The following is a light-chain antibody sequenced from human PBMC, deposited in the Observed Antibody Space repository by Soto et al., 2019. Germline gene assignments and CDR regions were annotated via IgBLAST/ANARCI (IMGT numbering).Light chain of an antibody. CDR1: QSISSN. V-gene: IGKV3-15*01. CDR3: QHRSNWPRLT. Sequence: ETVMTQSPATLSVSPGERATLSCRASQSISSNLAWYQQKPGQAPRLLMFRTSTRATGIPARFSGSGSGTEFNITISSLQSEDFAVYYCQHRSNWPRLTFGGGTKVEIK. CDR2: RTS. J-gene: IGKJ4*01.